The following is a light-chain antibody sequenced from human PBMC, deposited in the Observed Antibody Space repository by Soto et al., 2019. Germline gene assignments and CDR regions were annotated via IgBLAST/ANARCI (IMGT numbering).Light chain of an antibody. J-gene: IGLJ1*01. CDR2: DVS. CDR3: SSYTSSSTPCV. Sequence: QSALTQPASVSGSPGQSITISCTGTSRDVGGYNYVSWYQQHPGKAPKLMIYDVSNRPSGVSNRFSGTKSGNTASLTSSGLQAEDKADYYCSSYTSSSTPCVFGTGTKVTVL. CDR1: SRDVGGYNY. V-gene: IGLV2-14*01.